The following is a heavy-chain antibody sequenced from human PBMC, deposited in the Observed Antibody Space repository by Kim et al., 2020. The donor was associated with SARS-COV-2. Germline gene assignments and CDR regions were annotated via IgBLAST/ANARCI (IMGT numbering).Heavy chain of an antibody. CDR2: IYYTGST. J-gene: IGHJ4*02. CDR3: ARYEELNYYFDY. CDR1: GDSINSNY. V-gene: IGHV4-59*08. Sequence: SETLSLTCTVSGDSINSNYWSWIRQPPGKGLEWIGYIYYTGSTKYASSLKSRVTILLDKSRNQFSLRLSSVTAADTAVYYCARYEELNYYFDYWGQGTLVTVSS. D-gene: IGHD3-10*01.